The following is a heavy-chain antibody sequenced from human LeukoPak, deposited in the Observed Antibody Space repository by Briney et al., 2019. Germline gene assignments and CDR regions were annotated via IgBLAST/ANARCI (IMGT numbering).Heavy chain of an antibody. CDR2: INTNTGNP. J-gene: IGHJ4*02. CDR3: ARGYTSLGFDH. CDR1: RYTFTHYA. V-gene: IGHV7-4-1*02. D-gene: IGHD5-18*01. Sequence: ASVKVSCKASRYTFTHYAMNWVRQAPGQGLEWMGWINTNTGNPTYAQGSTGHYVFSLDTSVSTAYLQINNLKAEDTAVYYCARGYTSLGFDHWGLGTLVTVSS.